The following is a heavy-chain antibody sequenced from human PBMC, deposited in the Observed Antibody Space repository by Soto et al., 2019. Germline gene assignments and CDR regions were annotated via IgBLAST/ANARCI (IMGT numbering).Heavy chain of an antibody. D-gene: IGHD3-22*01. CDR3: ARDYYDSSGYYRYPDH. CDR1: GGSISSYY. V-gene: IGHV4-4*07. Sequence: SETLSLTXTVSGGSISSYYWSWIRQPAGKGLEWIGRIYTSGSTNYNPSLKSRVTMSVDTSKNQFSLKLSSVTAADTAVYYCARDYYDSSGYYRYPDHWGQGTLVTVSS. J-gene: IGHJ4*02. CDR2: IYTSGST.